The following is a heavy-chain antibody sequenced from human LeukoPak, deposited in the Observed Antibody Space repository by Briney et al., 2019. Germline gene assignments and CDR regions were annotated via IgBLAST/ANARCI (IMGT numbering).Heavy chain of an antibody. CDR2: VRVDGNEK. CDR1: GFTFSNYW. CDR3: ARDLSGPSFY. V-gene: IGHV3-7*01. J-gene: IGHJ4*02. Sequence: GALRLSCAASGFTFSNYWMSWLRQAPGKGLEWVANVRVDGNEKYYVDSVKGRFTISRDNAQNSLYLQLNSLRAEDTAVYYCARDLSGPSFYWGQGTLVTVSS. D-gene: IGHD2-15*01.